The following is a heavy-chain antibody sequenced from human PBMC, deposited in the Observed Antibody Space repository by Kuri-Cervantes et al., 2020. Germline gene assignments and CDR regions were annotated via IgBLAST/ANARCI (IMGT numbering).Heavy chain of an antibody. D-gene: IGHD3-3*01. CDR2: ISAYNGNT. V-gene: IGHV1-18*01. Sequence: ASVKVSCKASGYTFTSYGISWVRQAPGQGLEWMGWISAYNGNTNYAQKLQGRVTMTTDTSTSTAYMELRSLRSDDTAVYYCAREGVGDYDFWSGYYGDWFDPWGQGTLVTVSS. J-gene: IGHJ5*02. CDR1: GYTFTSYG. CDR3: AREGVGDYDFWSGYYGDWFDP.